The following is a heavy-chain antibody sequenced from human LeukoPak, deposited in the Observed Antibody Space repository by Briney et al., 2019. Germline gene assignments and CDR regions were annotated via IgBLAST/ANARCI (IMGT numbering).Heavy chain of an antibody. CDR1: GFTFTSYV. CDR3: ANYLRQLPFDY. V-gene: IGHV3-23*01. D-gene: IGHD2-2*01. J-gene: IGHJ4*02. Sequence: GGSLRLSCAASGFTFTSYVMTWVRQAPEKGLEWVSAVTRGGSTFYADSVKGRFTISRDNSKNTLYLQMNSLRAEDTAVYFCANYLRQLPFDYWGQGTLATVSS. CDR2: VTRGGST.